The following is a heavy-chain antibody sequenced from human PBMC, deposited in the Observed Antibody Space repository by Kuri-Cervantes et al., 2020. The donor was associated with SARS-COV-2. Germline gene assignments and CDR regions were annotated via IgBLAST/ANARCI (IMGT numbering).Heavy chain of an antibody. V-gene: IGHV3-30*18. D-gene: IGHD1/OR15-1a*01. CDR3: AKNLQQLLLSRFEY. Sequence: GESLKISCAASGFNFSRTDMHWVRQAPGKGLEWVAVISHDGKSKKCIASVRGRFTISRDNSKNTLYLQMTSLTAEDTAVYYCAKNLQQLLLSRFEYWGQGVLVTVSS. J-gene: IGHJ4*02. CDR1: GFNFSRTD. CDR2: ISHDGKSK.